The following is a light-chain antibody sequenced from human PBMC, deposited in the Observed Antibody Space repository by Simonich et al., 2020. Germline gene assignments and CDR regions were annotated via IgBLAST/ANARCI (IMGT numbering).Light chain of an antibody. V-gene: IGLV2-23*01. CDR1: SSDVGSYNL. Sequence: QSALTQPASVSGSPGQSITISCTGTSSDVGSYNLVSWYQQHPGKAPKLMIYEGSKRPSGVSNRFSGSKSGNTASLTISGLQAEYEADYYCCSYAGSSTVVFGGVTKLTVL. CDR2: EGS. CDR3: CSYAGSSTVV. J-gene: IGLJ2*01.